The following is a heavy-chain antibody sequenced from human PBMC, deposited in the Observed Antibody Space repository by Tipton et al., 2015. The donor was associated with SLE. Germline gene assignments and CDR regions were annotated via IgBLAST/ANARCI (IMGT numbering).Heavy chain of an antibody. V-gene: IGHV4-59*07. D-gene: IGHD1-26*01. Sequence: TLSLTCSVSGASISHYYWSWIRQPPGRGLEWIGYIYHSVRINYNPSLKSRVSMSVDKTENQFSLKLYFMAAADTGVYFCARVLSGRRLFDYWGQGTVVSVSS. CDR2: IYHSVRI. CDR3: ARVLSGRRLFDY. J-gene: IGHJ4*02. CDR1: GASISHYY.